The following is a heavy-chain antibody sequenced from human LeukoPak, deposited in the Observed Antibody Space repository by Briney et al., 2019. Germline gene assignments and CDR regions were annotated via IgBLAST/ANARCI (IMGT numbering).Heavy chain of an antibody. CDR2: IGVAGDT. Sequence: TGGSLRLSCAASGFTFSRYDAHWVRQAAGKGLEWVSAIGVAGDTYYPGSVKGRFTISRENAKNSLYLQMNSLRAEDTAVYYCARVVGAGYYGMDVWGQGTTVTVSS. J-gene: IGHJ6*02. D-gene: IGHD1-26*01. CDR1: GFTFSRYD. CDR3: ARVVGAGYYGMDV. V-gene: IGHV3-13*01.